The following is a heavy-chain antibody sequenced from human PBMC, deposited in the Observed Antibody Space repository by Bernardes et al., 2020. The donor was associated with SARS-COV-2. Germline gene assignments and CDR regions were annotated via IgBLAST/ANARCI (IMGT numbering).Heavy chain of an antibody. D-gene: IGHD2-21*02. Sequence: AKVERKASGYTFTGYYLHWVRQAPGPGLVWLGWINPNSGGTNYAQKFQGWVTMTRDTSISTAYMELSRLRSDDTAVYYCARELAYCGGDCYSGYYYYYGMDVWGQGTTVTGS. CDR3: ARELAYCGGDCYSGYYYYYGMDV. CDR1: GYTFTGYY. V-gene: IGHV1-2*04. CDR2: INPNSGGT. J-gene: IGHJ6*02.